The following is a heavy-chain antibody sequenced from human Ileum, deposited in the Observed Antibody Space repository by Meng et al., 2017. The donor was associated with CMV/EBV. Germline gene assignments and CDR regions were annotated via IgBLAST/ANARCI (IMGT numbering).Heavy chain of an antibody. J-gene: IGHJ4*02. CDR3: SSLGDY. CDR1: GLNLRSYG. D-gene: IGHD3-16*01. Sequence: GGVVSQPLGSLGLACVASGLNLRSYGMHWVRQAPGKGLQWVAFVRSDGSNKYYAYSVKGLFTISRDNSENTLFLQMNSLRADDTAVYYCSSLGDYWGQGTLVTVSS. V-gene: IGHV3-30*02. CDR2: VRSDGSNK.